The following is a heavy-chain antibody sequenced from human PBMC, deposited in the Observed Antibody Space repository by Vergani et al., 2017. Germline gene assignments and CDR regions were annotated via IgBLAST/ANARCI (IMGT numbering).Heavy chain of an antibody. CDR1: GGTFSSYA. V-gene: IGHV1-69*06. CDR2: IIPIFGTA. J-gene: IGHJ6*03. D-gene: IGHD4-11*01. CDR3: ARSLMDYSNYGGYYYYYMDV. Sequence: QVQLVQSGAEVKKPGSSVKVSCKASGGTFSSYAISWVRQAPGQGLEWMGGIIPIFGTANYAQKFQGRVTITADKSTSTAYMELSSLRSEDTAVYYCARSLMDYSNYGGYYYYYMDVWGKGTTVTVSS.